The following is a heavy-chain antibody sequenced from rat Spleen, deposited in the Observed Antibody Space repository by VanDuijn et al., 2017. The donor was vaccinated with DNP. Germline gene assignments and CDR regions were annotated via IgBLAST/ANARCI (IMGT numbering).Heavy chain of an antibody. CDR2: ITNSGGTT. CDR3: TRDSGDWYFDF. D-gene: IGHD1-1*01. CDR1: GFTFSNYG. Sequence: EVQLVESDGGLVQPGRSMKLSCAASGFTFSNYGMHWIRQAPTKGLEWVASITNSGGTTYYRDSVKGRFTISRDNAKSTLYLQMDSLRSEDTATYYCTRDSGDWYFDFWGPGTMVTVSS. V-gene: IGHV5-19*01. J-gene: IGHJ1*01.